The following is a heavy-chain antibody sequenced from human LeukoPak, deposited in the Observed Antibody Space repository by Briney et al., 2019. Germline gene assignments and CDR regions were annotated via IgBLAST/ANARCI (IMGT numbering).Heavy chain of an antibody. Sequence: GGSLRLSCAASGFTFSSYWMHWVRQAPGKGLLWVSRINSDGSVTTYADSVKGRFTISRDNAKNTVYLQMNNLRADDTAVYYCARGRGDSSSWYFDYWGQGTLVTVSS. CDR3: ARGRGDSSSWYFDY. V-gene: IGHV3-74*01. CDR2: INSDGSVT. CDR1: GFTFSSYW. D-gene: IGHD6-13*01. J-gene: IGHJ4*02.